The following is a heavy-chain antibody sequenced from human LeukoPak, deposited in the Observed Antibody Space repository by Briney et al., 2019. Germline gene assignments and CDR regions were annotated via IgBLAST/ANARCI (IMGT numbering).Heavy chain of an antibody. CDR3: ARLLGYCSGGSCYSHFDY. Sequence: SETLSLTCTVSGYSISSGYYWGWIRQPPGKGLEWIGSIYHSGSTYYNPSLKSRVTISVDTSKNQFSLKLSSVTAADTAVYYCARLLGYCSGGSCYSHFDYWGQGTLVTVSS. D-gene: IGHD2-15*01. J-gene: IGHJ4*02. CDR2: IYHSGST. CDR1: GYSISSGYY. V-gene: IGHV4-38-2*02.